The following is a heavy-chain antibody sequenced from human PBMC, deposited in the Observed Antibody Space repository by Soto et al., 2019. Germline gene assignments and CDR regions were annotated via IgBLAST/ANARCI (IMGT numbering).Heavy chain of an antibody. CDR3: ASRERVDAFDI. CDR2: IIPILGSA. V-gene: IGHV1-69*13. J-gene: IGHJ3*02. Sequence: ASVKVSCKASGGSFSSNAISWVRQAPGQGLEWMGGIIPILGSANYAQKFQDRLTITADGSTTTTYMELNSLRSEDAAVYYCASRERVDAFDIWGQGTLVTVS. D-gene: IGHD1-26*01. CDR1: GGSFSSNA.